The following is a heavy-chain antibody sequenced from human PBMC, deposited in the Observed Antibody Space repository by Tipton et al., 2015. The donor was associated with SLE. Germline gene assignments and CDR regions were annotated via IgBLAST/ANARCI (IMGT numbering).Heavy chain of an antibody. CDR2: IHYSGST. CDR3: ARGARGNSYGSDEDFDY. Sequence: TLSLTCTVSGDSISDYYWSWIRQPPGKGLEWIGYIHYSGSTNYNPSLKSRVTISVDTSKNQFSLRLSSVTTADTAVYYCARGARGNSYGSDEDFDYWGQGTLVTVSS. J-gene: IGHJ4*02. V-gene: IGHV4-59*01. CDR1: GDSISDYY. D-gene: IGHD5-18*01.